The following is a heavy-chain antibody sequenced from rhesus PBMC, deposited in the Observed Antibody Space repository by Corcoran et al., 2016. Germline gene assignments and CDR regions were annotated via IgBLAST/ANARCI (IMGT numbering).Heavy chain of an antibody. V-gene: IGHV4-143*01. CDR2: IYSNSGNT. Sequence: QVQLKESGPGLVKSSETLSLTCAVSGGSITGDYGWGWIRQPPGKGLEWIVSIYSNSGNTYYDPSLKSRVTISKDTSRNQFSLKLTSVTAADTAVYYCVRQPHPGWYFDIWGPGTPITISS. D-gene: IGHD3S6*01. J-gene: IGHJ2*01. CDR1: GGSITGDYG. CDR3: VRQPHPGWYFDI.